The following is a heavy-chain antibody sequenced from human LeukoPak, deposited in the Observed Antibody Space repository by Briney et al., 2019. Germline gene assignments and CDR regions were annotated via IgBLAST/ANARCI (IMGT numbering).Heavy chain of an antibody. J-gene: IGHJ4*02. CDR2: IYPGDSDT. V-gene: IGHV5-51*01. CDR3: ARRGYSGYDSSPDY. D-gene: IGHD5-12*01. CDR1: GYSLTSYW. Sequence: GESLKITCKGSGYSLTSYWNGWVRPMPGKGLEWMGIIYPGDSDTRYSPSFQGQVIISADKSISTAYLQWSSLKASDTAMYYCARRGYSGYDSSPDYWGQGTLVTVSS.